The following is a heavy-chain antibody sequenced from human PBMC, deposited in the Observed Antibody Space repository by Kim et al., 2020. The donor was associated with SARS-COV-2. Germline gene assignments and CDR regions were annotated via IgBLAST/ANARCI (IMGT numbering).Heavy chain of an antibody. J-gene: IGHJ6*02. Sequence: IDYADSVKGRFTISRDNAKNSLYLQMNSLRAEDTAVYYCARGYYYYGMDVWGQGTTVTVSS. CDR3: ARGYYYYGMDV. V-gene: IGHV3-21*01. CDR2: I.